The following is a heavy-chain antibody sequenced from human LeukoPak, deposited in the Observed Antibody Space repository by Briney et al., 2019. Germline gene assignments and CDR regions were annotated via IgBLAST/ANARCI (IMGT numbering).Heavy chain of an antibody. Sequence: GASVKVSCKASGYTFTSYGISWVRQAPGQGLEWMGWISAYTGNTNYAQKLQGRVTMTTDTSTSITYMELRSLRFDDTAVYYCARKMGIIAAPGFYGMDVWGQGTTVTVSS. CDR3: ARKMGIIAAPGFYGMDV. J-gene: IGHJ6*02. V-gene: IGHV1-18*01. D-gene: IGHD6-13*01. CDR1: GYTFTSYG. CDR2: ISAYTGNT.